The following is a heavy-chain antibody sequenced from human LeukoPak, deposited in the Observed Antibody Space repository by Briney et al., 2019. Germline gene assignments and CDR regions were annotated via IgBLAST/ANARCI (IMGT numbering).Heavy chain of an antibody. D-gene: IGHD3-22*01. CDR1: GGSVSSGSYY. Sequence: SETLSLTCTVSGGSVSSGSYYWSWIRQPPGKGLEWIWYIYDSGSTNYNPSLKSRVTISVDTSKNQFSLKLSSVTAADTAVYYCARDPSGYFNYWGQGTLVTVSS. CDR3: ARDPSGYFNY. CDR2: IYDSGST. V-gene: IGHV4-61*01. J-gene: IGHJ4*02.